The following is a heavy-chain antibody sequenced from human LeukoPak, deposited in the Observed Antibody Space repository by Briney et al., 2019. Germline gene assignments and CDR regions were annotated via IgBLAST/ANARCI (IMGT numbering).Heavy chain of an antibody. V-gene: IGHV1-2*02. D-gene: IGHD4-17*01. CDR2: INPNSGGT. J-gene: IGHJ4*02. Sequence: ASVKVSCKASGYTFTGYYMHWVRQAPGQGLEWMGWINPNSGGTNYAQKFRGRVTMTRDTSISTAYMELSRLRSDDTAVYYCARGSGRDYGDYLSIYWGQGTLVTVSS. CDR1: GYTFTGYY. CDR3: ARGSGRDYGDYLSIY.